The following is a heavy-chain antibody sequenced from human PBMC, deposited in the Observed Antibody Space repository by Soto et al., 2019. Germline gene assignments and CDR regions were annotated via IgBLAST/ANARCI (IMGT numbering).Heavy chain of an antibody. CDR2: ISAYNVNT. D-gene: IGHD6-19*01. Sequence: QVRLVQSGAEVKKPGASVKVSCKASGYTFTSYGITWVRQAPGQGLEWMGWISAYNVNTNNAQKLQGRVTMTTDTATRTAYIELRSLRSDDTALYYCAFDPYSSGWLGHYWGQGTLVPVSS. J-gene: IGHJ4*02. V-gene: IGHV1-18*04. CDR3: AFDPYSSGWLGHY. CDR1: GYTFTSYG.